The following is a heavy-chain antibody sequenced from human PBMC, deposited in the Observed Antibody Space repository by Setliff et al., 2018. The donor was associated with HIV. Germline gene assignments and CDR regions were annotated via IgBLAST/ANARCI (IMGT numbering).Heavy chain of an antibody. D-gene: IGHD3-10*01. CDR1: GFAFSGHQ. V-gene: IGHV3-7*01. CDR2: IKQDGSDK. Sequence: PGGSLRLSCAASGFAFSGHQMSWVRQAPGKGLEWVAKIKQDGSDKYYVDSVKGRFTISRDNAKNSLYLQMNSLRAEDTAMYYCAKDMTYHFGAGSYLSTNQHDYWGQGTLVTVSS. CDR3: AKDMTYHFGAGSYLSTNQHDY. J-gene: IGHJ4*02.